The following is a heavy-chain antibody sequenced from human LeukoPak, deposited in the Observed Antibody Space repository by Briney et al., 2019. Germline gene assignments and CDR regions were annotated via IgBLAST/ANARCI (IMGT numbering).Heavy chain of an antibody. CDR2: INHSGST. CDR1: GGSFSGYY. Sequence: SETLSLTCAVYGGSFSGYYWTWIRQPPGKGLEWIGEINHSGSTNYNPSLKSRVSISVDTSKNQFSLKLNSVTAADTAVYYCARVQITMVRGVIITWGDSYYMDVWGKGTTVTISS. V-gene: IGHV4-34*01. J-gene: IGHJ6*03. CDR3: ARVQITMVRGVIITWGDSYYMDV. D-gene: IGHD3-10*01.